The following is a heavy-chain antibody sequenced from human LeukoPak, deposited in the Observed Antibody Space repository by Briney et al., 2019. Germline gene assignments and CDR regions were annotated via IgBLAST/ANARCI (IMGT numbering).Heavy chain of an antibody. J-gene: IGHJ4*02. CDR3: GRGHWGLDY. D-gene: IGHD7-27*01. Sequence: GGSLRLSCAASGFTFSDSYMTWIRQAPGKGLEWVSFISNTGDSIYYADSVKGRFTTSRDNANSSLSLQMNSLRAEDTAVYYCGRGHWGLDYWGQGALVTVSS. V-gene: IGHV3-11*04. CDR1: GFTFSDSY. CDR2: ISNTGDSI.